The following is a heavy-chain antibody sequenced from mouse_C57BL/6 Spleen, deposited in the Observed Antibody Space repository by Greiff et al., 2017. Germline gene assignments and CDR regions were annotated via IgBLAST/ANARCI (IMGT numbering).Heavy chain of an antibody. Sequence: EVQLVESGGGLVQPGESLKLSCESNDYEFPSHYMSWVRKTPERRLELVAAINSDGGSTYYPDTMERRFIIPSDNTKKTLYLPVSSLRSEDTALYYCARHGGAYAMDYWGQGTSVTVSA. D-gene: IGHD1-1*02. V-gene: IGHV5-2*01. CDR2: INSDGGST. J-gene: IGHJ4*01. CDR1: DYEFPSHY. CDR3: ARHGGAYAMDY.